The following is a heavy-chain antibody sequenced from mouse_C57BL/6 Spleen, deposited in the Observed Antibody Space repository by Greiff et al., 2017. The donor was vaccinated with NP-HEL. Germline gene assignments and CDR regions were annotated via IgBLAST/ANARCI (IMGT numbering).Heavy chain of an antibody. CDR2: IYPGDGDT. D-gene: IGHD1-1*02. J-gene: IGHJ2*01. CDR3: ARYGSDFDY. Sequence: VQLQQSGAELVKPGASVKISCKASGYAFSSYWMTWVKQRPGQGLEWIGQIYPGDGDTNYNGKFKGKATLTADKSSSTAYMQLSSLTSEDSAVYFCARYGSDFDYWGQGTTLTVSS. V-gene: IGHV1-80*01. CDR1: GYAFSSYW.